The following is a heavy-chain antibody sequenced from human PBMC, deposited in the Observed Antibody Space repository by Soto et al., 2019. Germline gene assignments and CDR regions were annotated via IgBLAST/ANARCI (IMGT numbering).Heavy chain of an antibody. CDR1: GYTFTSYG. CDR3: ARGDGYDFWSGYHPSGYFDY. V-gene: IGHV1-18*01. CDR2: ISAYNGNT. D-gene: IGHD3-3*01. Sequence: ASVKVSCKASGYTFTSYGISWGRQAPGQGLEGMGWISAYNGNTNCAQKLQGRVTMTTDTSTSTAYMELRSLRSDDTAVYYCARGDGYDFWSGYHPSGYFDYWGQGTLVTVSS. J-gene: IGHJ4*02.